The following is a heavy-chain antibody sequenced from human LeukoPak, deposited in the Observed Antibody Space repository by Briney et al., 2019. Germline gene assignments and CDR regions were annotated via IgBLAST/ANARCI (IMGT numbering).Heavy chain of an antibody. Sequence: GGSLRLSCAASGFTFSSYSMNWVRQAPGKGLEWVSSISSSSSYIYYADSVKGRFTISRDNAKNSLYLQMNSLRAEDTAVYYCAGSYSSSWSVFDPWGQGTLVTVSS. CDR2: ISSSSSYI. CDR3: AGSYSSSWSVFDP. D-gene: IGHD6-13*01. V-gene: IGHV3-21*01. CDR1: GFTFSSYS. J-gene: IGHJ5*02.